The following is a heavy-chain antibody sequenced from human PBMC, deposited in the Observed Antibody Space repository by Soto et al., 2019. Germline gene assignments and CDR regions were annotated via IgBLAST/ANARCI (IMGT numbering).Heavy chain of an antibody. J-gene: IGHJ4*02. CDR1: GYTFTSYY. D-gene: IGHD3-22*01. CDR3: ARGYYDSSGYYSYFDY. CDR2: INPSGGST. Sequence: GASVKVSCKASGYTFTSYYMHWVRQAPGQGLEWMGIINPSGGSTSYAQKFQGRVTMTRDTSTSTVYMGLSSLRSEDTAVYYCARGYYDSSGYYSYFDYWGQGTLVTVSS. V-gene: IGHV1-46*01.